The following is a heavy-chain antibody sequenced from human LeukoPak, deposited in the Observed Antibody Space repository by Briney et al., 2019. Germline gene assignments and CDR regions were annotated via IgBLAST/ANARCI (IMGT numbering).Heavy chain of an antibody. J-gene: IGHJ5*02. Sequence: SQTLSLLCAVSWVRVSSNRVTWNWIRQSPSRGLDWLGRTYYRSTSYNDYAASVRGRITVNPDTSKNQSSLHLNSVTPEDTAVYYCARRLTQYDCFDPWGQGILVTVSS. D-gene: IGHD2-2*01. V-gene: IGHV6-1*01. CDR2: TYYRSTSYN. CDR1: WVRVSSNRVT. CDR3: ARRLTQYDCFDP.